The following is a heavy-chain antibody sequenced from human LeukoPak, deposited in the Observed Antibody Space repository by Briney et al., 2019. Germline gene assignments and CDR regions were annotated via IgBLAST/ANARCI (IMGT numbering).Heavy chain of an antibody. CDR2: IDPSDSDT. J-gene: IGHJ4*02. D-gene: IGHD6-19*01. Sequence: GESLKISCKGSGYSFTTYWISWVRQMPGKGLEWMGTIDPSDSDTNYSPSFQGHVTISADKSINTAYLQWSSLKASDTAMYYCARHALGGSGWYYFDYWGQGTLVTVSS. V-gene: IGHV5-10-1*01. CDR3: ARHALGGSGWYYFDY. CDR1: GYSFTTYW.